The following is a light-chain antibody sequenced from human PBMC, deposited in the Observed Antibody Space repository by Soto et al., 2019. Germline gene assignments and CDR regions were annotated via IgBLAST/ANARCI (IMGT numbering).Light chain of an antibody. J-gene: IGKJ2*01. CDR3: QQYNNWPPRQYT. V-gene: IGKV3-15*01. CDR1: QSVSSD. Sequence: EIVMTQSPVTLSVSPGERATLSCRASQSVSSDLAWYQQKPGQAPRLLIFGASTRATGIPARFSGSGSGTHFTLTISSLQSEDFAVYYCQQYNNWPPRQYTFGQGTKLEIK. CDR2: GAS.